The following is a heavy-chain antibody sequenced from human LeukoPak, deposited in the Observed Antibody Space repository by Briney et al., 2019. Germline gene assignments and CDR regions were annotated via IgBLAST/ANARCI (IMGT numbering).Heavy chain of an antibody. CDR2: INPSGGST. D-gene: IGHD3-3*01. V-gene: IGHV1-46*01. Sequence: ASVKVSCKASGYTFISYFMNWVRQAPGQGLEWMGIINPSGGSTSYAQKFQGRVTMTRDTSTSTVYMELSSLRSEDTAVYYCARDGDFWSGYHYFDYWGQGTLVTVSS. J-gene: IGHJ4*02. CDR1: GYTFISYF. CDR3: ARDGDFWSGYHYFDY.